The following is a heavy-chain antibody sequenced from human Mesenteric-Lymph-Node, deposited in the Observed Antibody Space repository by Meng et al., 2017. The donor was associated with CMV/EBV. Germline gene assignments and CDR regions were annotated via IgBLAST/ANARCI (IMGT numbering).Heavy chain of an antibody. CDR1: GFTFNNYE. Sequence: GGSLRLSCAASGFTFNNYEMNWVRQAPGKGLEWVSYIGSTGIPIYYADSVKGRFTVSRDNAKNSLYLQMNSLRAEDTAVYYCARDKAPEHWGQGTLVTVSS. CDR2: IGSTGIPI. J-gene: IGHJ4*02. V-gene: IGHV3-48*03. CDR3: ARDKAPEH.